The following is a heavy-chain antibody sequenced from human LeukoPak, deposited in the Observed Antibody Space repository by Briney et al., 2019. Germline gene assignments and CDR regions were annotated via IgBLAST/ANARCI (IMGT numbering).Heavy chain of an antibody. D-gene: IGHD1-26*01. J-gene: IGHJ4*02. CDR1: GFTFSSYS. V-gene: IGHV3-48*01. CDR3: ARGLGNFDY. CDR2: ISSGSSTA. Sequence: PGGSLRLSCAASGFTFSSYSMNWVRQAPGKGLEWVSYISSGSSTAYYADSVKGRFTISRDNAKNSLYLQMNSLRVEDTAVYYCARGLGNFDYWGQGTLVTVSS.